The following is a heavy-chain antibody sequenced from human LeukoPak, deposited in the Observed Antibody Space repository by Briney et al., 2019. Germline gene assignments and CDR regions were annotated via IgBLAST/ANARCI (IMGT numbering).Heavy chain of an antibody. Sequence: PGGSLRLSCAASGFTFRSYEMNWVRQAPGQGLEWVSYISSSGSTIYYADSVKGRFTISRDNAKNSLYLQMNSLRAEDTAVYYCARDRVVVAANWFDPRGQGTLVTVSS. D-gene: IGHD2-15*01. V-gene: IGHV3-48*03. CDR1: GFTFRSYE. J-gene: IGHJ5*02. CDR3: ARDRVVVAANWFDP. CDR2: ISSSGSTI.